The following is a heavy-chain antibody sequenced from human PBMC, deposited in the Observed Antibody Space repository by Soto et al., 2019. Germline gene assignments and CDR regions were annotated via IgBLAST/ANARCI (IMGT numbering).Heavy chain of an antibody. CDR1: GFTFSSYS. Sequence: PGGSLRLCCAASGFTFSSYSMNWVRQAPGKGLEWVSYISSSSSTIYYADSVKGRFTISRDNAKNSLYLQMNSLRDEDTAVYYCARDLSPVTIFGVGNNWYDLWGQRTLVIVSS. D-gene: IGHD3-3*01. CDR3: ARDLSPVTIFGVGNNWYDL. J-gene: IGHJ5*02. V-gene: IGHV3-48*02. CDR2: ISSSSSTI.